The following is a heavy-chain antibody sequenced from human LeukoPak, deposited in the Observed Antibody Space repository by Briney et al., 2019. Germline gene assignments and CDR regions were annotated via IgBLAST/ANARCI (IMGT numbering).Heavy chain of an antibody. Sequence: PGGSLRLSCAASGFTVSSNYMSWVRQAPGKGLEWDSVIYSGDSTYYADSVKGRFTISRHNSKNTLYLQMNSLRDEDTAVYYCVREQGYFDYWGQGTLVTVSS. J-gene: IGHJ4*02. V-gene: IGHV3-53*04. CDR1: GFTVSSNY. CDR2: IYSGDST. CDR3: VREQGYFDY.